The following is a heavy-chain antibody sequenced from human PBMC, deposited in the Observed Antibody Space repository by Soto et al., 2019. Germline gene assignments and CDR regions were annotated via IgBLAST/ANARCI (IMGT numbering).Heavy chain of an antibody. Sequence: QITLKESGPTLVKPTQTLTLTCTFSGFSLSTSGVGVGWIRQPPGKALEWLALIYWDDDKRYSPSLKSRLTITKDTSKNQVVLTMTNLDPVDTATYYCARVEYSSSSVDYWGQGTLVTVSS. J-gene: IGHJ4*02. CDR1: GFSLSTSGVG. CDR3: ARVEYSSSSVDY. CDR2: IYWDDDK. V-gene: IGHV2-5*02. D-gene: IGHD6-6*01.